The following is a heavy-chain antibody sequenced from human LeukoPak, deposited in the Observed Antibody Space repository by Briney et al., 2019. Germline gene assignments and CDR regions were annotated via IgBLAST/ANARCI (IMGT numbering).Heavy chain of an antibody. CDR1: GGTFSSYA. Sequence: SVKVSCKASGGTFSSYAISWVRQAPGQGLEWMGGIIPIFGTANYAQKFQGRVTITADKSTSTAYMELSSLRSEDTAVYYCADSYVLRYFDWFPLDVWGQGTTVTVSS. V-gene: IGHV1-69*06. J-gene: IGHJ6*02. D-gene: IGHD3-9*01. CDR2: IIPIFGTA. CDR3: ADSYVLRYFDWFPLDV.